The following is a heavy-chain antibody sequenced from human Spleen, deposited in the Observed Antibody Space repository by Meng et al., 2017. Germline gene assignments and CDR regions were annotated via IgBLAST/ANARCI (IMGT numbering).Heavy chain of an antibody. V-gene: IGHV1-2*06. CDR2: INPKSGDT. CDR1: GYTFPDYW. Sequence: VTVGQAGAGVKTPGASVAGLFKASGYTFPDYWLHWVRRAPGQGLEWMGRINPKSGDTHYAQKFQGRVTMTGDTSISTAYMELSGLRSDDTAMYYCARDEDISAAGKLFGDYWGQGTLVTVSS. D-gene: IGHD6-25*01. CDR3: ARDEDISAAGKLFGDY. J-gene: IGHJ4*02.